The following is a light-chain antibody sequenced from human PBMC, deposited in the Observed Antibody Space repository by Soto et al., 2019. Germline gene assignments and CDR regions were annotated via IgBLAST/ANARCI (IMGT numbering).Light chain of an antibody. Sequence: QLVLTQPPSASGTPGQRVTISCSGSSSNIGSNTVNWYQQFPGTAPKLLMYSNNQRPSGVPDRFSGSKAGTSASLAISGLQSEDEADYYCAAWDDSLNVVFGGGTKLTVL. J-gene: IGLJ2*01. CDR2: SNN. CDR3: AAWDDSLNVV. V-gene: IGLV1-44*01. CDR1: SSNIGSNT.